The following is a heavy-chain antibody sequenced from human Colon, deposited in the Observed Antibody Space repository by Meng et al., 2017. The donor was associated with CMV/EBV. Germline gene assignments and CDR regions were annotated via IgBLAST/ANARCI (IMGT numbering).Heavy chain of an antibody. CDR3: ARDNSHWSKDF. J-gene: IGHJ4*02. D-gene: IGHD4-11*01. CDR1: GYQFKFSS. Sequence: SCKTSGYQFKFSSMHWVRQAPGQGPEWMGIFDPRGDSTGYAWKFQGRLTLSEDRSTSTMYMELRSLRSEDTAVYYCARDNSHWSKDFWGQGTLVTVSS. V-gene: IGHV1-46*02. CDR2: FDPRGDST.